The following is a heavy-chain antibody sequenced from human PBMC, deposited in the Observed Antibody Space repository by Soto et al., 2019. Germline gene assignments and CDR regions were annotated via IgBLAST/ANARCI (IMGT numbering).Heavy chain of an antibody. CDR1: GYTFTSYA. CDR3: ARSIVVVTALDY. D-gene: IGHD2-21*02. J-gene: IGHJ4*02. V-gene: IGHV1-3*05. CDR2: INAGNGNT. Sequence: QVQLVQSGAEEKKPGASVKVSCKASGYTFTSYALHWVRQAPGQRLEWMGWINAGNGNTKYSQKFQGRVTITRDTSASTDYMALSSLRSEDTAVYYCARSIVVVTALDYWGQGTLGTVSS.